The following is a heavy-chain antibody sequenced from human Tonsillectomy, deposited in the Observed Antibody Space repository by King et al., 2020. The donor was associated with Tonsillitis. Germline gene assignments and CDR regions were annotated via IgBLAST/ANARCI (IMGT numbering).Heavy chain of an antibody. CDR2: IKSKTDGGTT. Sequence: VQLVESGGGLVKPGGSLRLYCAASGFTFSNAWMNWVRQAPGKGLEWVGRIKSKTDGGTTDYAAPVKGRFTISRDDSKNTLYLQMNSLKTEDTAVYYCTTDYYGSGSYYNHPFDYWGQGTLVTVSS. CDR1: GFTFSNAW. V-gene: IGHV3-15*07. CDR3: TTDYYGSGSYYNHPFDY. J-gene: IGHJ4*02. D-gene: IGHD3-10*01.